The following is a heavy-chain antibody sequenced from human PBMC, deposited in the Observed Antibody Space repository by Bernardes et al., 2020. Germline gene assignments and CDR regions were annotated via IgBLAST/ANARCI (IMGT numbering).Heavy chain of an antibody. CDR2: ISWNSGSI. D-gene: IGHD4-17*01. J-gene: IGHJ4*02. Sequence: GGSLRLSCAASGFTFDDYAMHWVRQAPGKGLEWVSGISWNSGSIGYADSVKGRFTISRDNAKNSLYLQMNSLRAEDTALYYCAKDITTTVTYAFDYWGQGTLVTVSS. V-gene: IGHV3-9*01. CDR1: GFTFDDYA. CDR3: AKDITTTVTYAFDY.